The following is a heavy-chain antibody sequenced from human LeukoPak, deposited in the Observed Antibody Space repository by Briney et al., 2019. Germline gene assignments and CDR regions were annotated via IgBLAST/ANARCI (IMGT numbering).Heavy chain of an antibody. D-gene: IGHD1-26*01. Sequence: GASVKVSCQASGGTFSSYAISWVRQAPGQGLGWMGGIIPIFGTANYAQKFQGRVTITTDESTSTAYMELSSLRSEDTAVYYCARPIVGATLDAFDIWGQGTMVTVSS. V-gene: IGHV1-69*05. CDR3: ARPIVGATLDAFDI. CDR1: GGTFSSYA. J-gene: IGHJ3*02. CDR2: IIPIFGTA.